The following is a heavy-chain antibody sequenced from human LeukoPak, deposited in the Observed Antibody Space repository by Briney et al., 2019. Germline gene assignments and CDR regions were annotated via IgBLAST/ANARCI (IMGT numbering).Heavy chain of an antibody. D-gene: IGHD3-16*01. CDR3: ARPAGGLSIDY. CDR1: GFTFSSYW. Sequence: GGSLRLSCAASGFTFSSYWMHWVRQAPGKGLVWVSRINTDGSSTSYADSVKGRFTISRDNAKNTLYLQMNSLRAEDTAVYYCARPAGGLSIDYWGQGTLVTVSS. V-gene: IGHV3-74*01. J-gene: IGHJ4*02. CDR2: INTDGSST.